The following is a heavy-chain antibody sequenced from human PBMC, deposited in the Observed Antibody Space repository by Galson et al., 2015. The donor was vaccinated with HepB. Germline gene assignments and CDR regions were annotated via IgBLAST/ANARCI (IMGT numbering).Heavy chain of an antibody. D-gene: IGHD6-13*01. J-gene: IGHJ4*02. Sequence: SLRLSCAASGFTFSNAWMNWVRQAPGKGLEWVGRIKSKTDGGTTDYAAPVKGRFTISRDDSKNTLYLQMNSLKTEDTAVYYCTTDLKGIAAAAPGYYFDYWGQGTLVTVSS. CDR3: TTDLKGIAAAAPGYYFDY. CDR1: GFTFSNAW. CDR2: IKSKTDGGTT. V-gene: IGHV3-15*07.